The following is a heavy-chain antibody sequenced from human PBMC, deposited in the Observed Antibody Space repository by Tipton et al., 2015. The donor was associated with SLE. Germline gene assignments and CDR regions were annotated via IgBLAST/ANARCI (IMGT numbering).Heavy chain of an antibody. Sequence: TLSLTCTVSGGSISENFWTWIRQSPGGQLEWLGYTSFSGRSRNNPSLESRVSISVDKSKNQISLRLSSVTAADMAVYYCARDHGAQGYFDLWGHGTLVTVSS. V-gene: IGHV4-59*12. J-gene: IGHJ2*01. CDR3: ARDHGAQGYFDL. D-gene: IGHD1-26*01. CDR1: GGSISENF. CDR2: TSFSGRS.